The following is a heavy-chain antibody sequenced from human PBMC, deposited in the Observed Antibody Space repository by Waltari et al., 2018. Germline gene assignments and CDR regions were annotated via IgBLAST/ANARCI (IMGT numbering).Heavy chain of an antibody. CDR1: GFTFRYHT. CDR3: AKEEASGSYYTQRFDY. D-gene: IGHD3-10*01. Sequence: EVQLEESGGGLVQPGGSLRLSCAGSGFTFRYHTIARLRQAPGKGLEWLSSISGSGRNTYYADSVKGRFTISRDNSKNTLLLQMNSLRAEDTAVYYCAKEEASGSYYTQRFDYWGQGTLVTVSS. V-gene: IGHV3-23*04. CDR2: ISGSGRNT. J-gene: IGHJ4*02.